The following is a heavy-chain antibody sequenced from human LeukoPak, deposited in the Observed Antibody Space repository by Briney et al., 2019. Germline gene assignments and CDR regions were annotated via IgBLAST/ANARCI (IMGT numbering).Heavy chain of an antibody. CDR3: ARERNYGDYGNAFDV. CDR1: GYAFTDYY. CDR2: INPKRGVT. Sequence: ASVKVSCKASGYAFTDYYIHWMRQAPGQGLEWMGWINPKRGVTTYAQKFQGRVTMTRDTSITTAYMELTRLRSDDTTIYYCARERNYGDYGNAFDVWGQGTKVTVSS. V-gene: IGHV1-2*02. D-gene: IGHD4-17*01. J-gene: IGHJ3*01.